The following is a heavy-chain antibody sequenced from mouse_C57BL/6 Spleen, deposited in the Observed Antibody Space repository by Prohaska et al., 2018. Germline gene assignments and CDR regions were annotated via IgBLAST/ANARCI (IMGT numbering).Heavy chain of an antibody. J-gene: IGHJ4*01. CDR2: INPNNGGT. Sequence: HGKSLEWIGDINPNNGGTSYNQKFKGKATLTVDKSSSTAYMELRSLTSEDSAVYYCARGRRIFITTVGYAMDYWGQGTSVTVSS. CDR3: ARGRRIFITTVGYAMDY. V-gene: IGHV1-26*01. D-gene: IGHD1-1*01.